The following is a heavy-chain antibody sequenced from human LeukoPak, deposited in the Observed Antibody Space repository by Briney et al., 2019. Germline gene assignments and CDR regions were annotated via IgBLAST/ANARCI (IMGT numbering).Heavy chain of an antibody. Sequence: GGSLRLSCAASGFTFSSYAMHWVRQAPGKGLEGVAVISYDGSNKYYADSVKGRFTNSRDNSKNTLYLQMNSLRAEDTAVYYCARERYYYDSSGSSFDYWGQGTLVTVSS. CDR3: ARERYYYDSSGSSFDY. CDR2: ISYDGSNK. D-gene: IGHD3-22*01. V-gene: IGHV3-30-3*01. J-gene: IGHJ4*02. CDR1: GFTFSSYA.